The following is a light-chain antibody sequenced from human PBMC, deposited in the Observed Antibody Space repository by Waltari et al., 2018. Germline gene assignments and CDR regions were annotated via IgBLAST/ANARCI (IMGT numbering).Light chain of an antibody. CDR1: SSDVGGYQY. Sequence: QSALTQPPSASGSPGPSVTISCTGPSSDVGGYQYVSWYQQYPGKAPRLMISEVSERPSGVPDRFSGSKSGNTASLTVSGLQAEDEADYYCSSYAGNNNVIFGGGTKLTVL. CDR2: EVS. V-gene: IGLV2-8*01. CDR3: SSYAGNNNVI. J-gene: IGLJ2*01.